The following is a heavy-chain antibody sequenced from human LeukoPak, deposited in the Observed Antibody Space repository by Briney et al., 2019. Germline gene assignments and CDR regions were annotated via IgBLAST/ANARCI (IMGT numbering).Heavy chain of an antibody. CDR2: SYHRGST. V-gene: IGHV4-61*08. J-gene: IGHJ4*02. D-gene: IGHD1-1*01. CDR3: ARDRELGY. CDR1: GGSISSGGYY. Sequence: PSQTLSLTCTVSGGSISSGGYYWSWIRQPPGKGLEWIGWSYHRGSTSYNPSLKSRVAISVDTSKNQFSLKLSSVTAADTAVYYCARDRELGYWGQGTLVTVSS.